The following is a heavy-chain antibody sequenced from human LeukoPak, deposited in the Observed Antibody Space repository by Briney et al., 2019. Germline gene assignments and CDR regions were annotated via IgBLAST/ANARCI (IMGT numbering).Heavy chain of an antibody. V-gene: IGHV1-3*01. D-gene: IGHD4-17*01. CDR1: GYTFSSYA. J-gene: IGHJ6*02. CDR3: ARDGPHDYGDYVLDYYYYYGMDV. CDR2: INAGNGNT. Sequence: ASVKVSCKASGYTFSSYAMHWVRQAPGQRLEWMGWINAGNGNTKYSQKFQGRVTITRDTSASTAYMELSSLRSEDTAVYYCARDGPHDYGDYVLDYYYYYGMDVWGQGTTVTVPS.